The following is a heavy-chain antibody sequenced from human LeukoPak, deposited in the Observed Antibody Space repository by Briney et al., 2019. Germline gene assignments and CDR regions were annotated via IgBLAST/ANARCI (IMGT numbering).Heavy chain of an antibody. CDR1: GGSFSSYA. CDR2: IIPIFGTA. CDR3: ARAQEDSSSWPSFDY. Sequence: SVKASCKASGGSFSSYALSWVRQAPGQGLEWMGGIIPIFGTANYAQKFQGRVTITTDESTSTAYMELSSLRSEDTAVYYCARAQEDSSSWPSFDYWGQGTLVTVSS. D-gene: IGHD6-13*01. J-gene: IGHJ4*02. V-gene: IGHV1-69*05.